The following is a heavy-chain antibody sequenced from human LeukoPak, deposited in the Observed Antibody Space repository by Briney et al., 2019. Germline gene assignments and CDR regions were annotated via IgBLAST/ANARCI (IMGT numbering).Heavy chain of an antibody. CDR2: IYTSGST. V-gene: IGHV4-4*07. CDR3: ARLSLRNYFDY. CDR1: GGSISSYY. J-gene: IGHJ4*02. D-gene: IGHD3-22*01. Sequence: SETLSLTCTVSGGSISSYYWSWIRQPAGKGLKWIGRIYTSGSTNYNPSLKSRVTISVDKSKKKFSLKLSSVTAADTAVYYCARLSLRNYFDYWGQGTLVTVSS.